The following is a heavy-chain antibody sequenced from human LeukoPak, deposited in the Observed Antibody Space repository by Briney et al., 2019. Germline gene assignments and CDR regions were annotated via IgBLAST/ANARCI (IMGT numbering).Heavy chain of an antibody. J-gene: IGHJ4*02. CDR2: INSDGSST. V-gene: IGHV3-74*01. Sequence: GGSLRLSCAASGFTFSSYWMHWVRQAPGKGLVWVSRINSDGSSTSYADSVKGRFTISRDNAKNTLYLQMNRLRAEDTAVYYCVGWELAYLDYWGQGTLVTVSS. CDR3: VGWELAYLDY. D-gene: IGHD1-26*01. CDR1: GFTFSSYW.